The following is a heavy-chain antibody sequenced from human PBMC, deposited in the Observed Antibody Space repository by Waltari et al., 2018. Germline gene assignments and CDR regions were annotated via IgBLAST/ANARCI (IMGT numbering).Heavy chain of an antibody. CDR2: INPNSGNT. CDR3: ARGSGLMVYATRRWFDP. J-gene: IGHJ5*02. CDR1: GYTFTSYD. V-gene: IGHV1-8*01. D-gene: IGHD2-8*01. Sequence: QVQLVQSGAEVKKPGASVKVSCKASGYTFTSYDINWVRQATGQGREWMGWINPNSGNTGYAQKFQGRVTMTRNTSISTAYMGLSSLRSEDTAGYYCARGSGLMVYATRRWFDPWGQGTLVTVSS.